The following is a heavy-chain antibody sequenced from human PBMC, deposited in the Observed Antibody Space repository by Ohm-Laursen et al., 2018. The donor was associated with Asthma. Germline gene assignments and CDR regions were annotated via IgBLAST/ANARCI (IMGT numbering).Heavy chain of an antibody. CDR2: ISYDAKSI. CDR3: TRDSGHCTNGVCLFNWFDP. J-gene: IGHJ5*02. Sequence: SLRLSCAASGFTFSSYGMHWVRQAPGKGLEWVAAISYDAKSIFYGDSVRGRFTISRDDSKTTVYLQMEGLRTEDTAVYYCTRDSGHCTNGVCLFNWFDPWGQGSQVIVSS. V-gene: IGHV3-30*03. D-gene: IGHD2-8*01. CDR1: GFTFSSYG.